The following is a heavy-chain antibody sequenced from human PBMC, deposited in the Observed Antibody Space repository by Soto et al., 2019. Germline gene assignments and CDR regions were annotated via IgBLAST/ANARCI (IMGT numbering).Heavy chain of an antibody. Sequence: TGGSLRLSCAASGFTFSSYGMHWVRQAPGKGLEWVAVIWYDGSNKYYADSVKGRFTISRDNSKNTLYLQMNSLRAEDTAVYYCARDPLTYYDFWSGYYDNWFDPWGQGTLVTVSS. CDR1: GFTFSSYG. CDR2: IWYDGSNK. J-gene: IGHJ5*02. V-gene: IGHV3-33*01. D-gene: IGHD3-3*01. CDR3: ARDPLTYYDFWSGYYDNWFDP.